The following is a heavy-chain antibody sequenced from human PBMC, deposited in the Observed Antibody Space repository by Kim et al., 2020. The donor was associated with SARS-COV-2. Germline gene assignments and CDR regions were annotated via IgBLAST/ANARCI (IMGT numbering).Heavy chain of an antibody. CDR1: GYTFTTYY. D-gene: IGHD6-19*01. V-gene: IGHV1-46*04. CDR3: ARGQPDHSGWYEY. J-gene: IGHJ4*02. Sequence: ASVKVSCKASGYTFTTYYIHWLRQAPGQGPEWMGLINLSGGSTRYAQKLEGRVTMTRDTSTSTVYMELSSLRSEDTALYYCARGQPDHSGWYEYWGQGTLVTVSS. CDR2: INLSGGST.